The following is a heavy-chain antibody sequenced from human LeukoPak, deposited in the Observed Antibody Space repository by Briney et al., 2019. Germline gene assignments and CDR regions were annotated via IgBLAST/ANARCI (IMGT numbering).Heavy chain of an antibody. V-gene: IGHV1-18*01. CDR2: ISAYNGNT. J-gene: IGHJ4*02. CDR1: GYTFTSYG. Sequence: GASVKVSCKASGYTFTSYGISWVRQAPGQGLEWMGWISAYNGNTNYAQKLQGRVTMTTDTSTSTAYMELRSLRSDDTAVYYCARGRADDSSGDRLLLPVDYWGQGTLVTVSS. CDR3: ARGRADDSSGDRLLLPVDY. D-gene: IGHD3-22*01.